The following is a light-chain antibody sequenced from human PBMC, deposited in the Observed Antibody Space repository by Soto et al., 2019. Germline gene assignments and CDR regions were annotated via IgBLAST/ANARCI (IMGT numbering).Light chain of an antibody. V-gene: IGKV3-20*01. CDR1: QSVSNNY. CDR2: GSS. J-gene: IGKJ2*01. CDR3: QKYGSSPPYT. Sequence: EVVLTQSPGTLSLSRGERATLSCRASQSVSNNYFAWYQQKPGQDPRLLIFGSSDRATDTPDRFSGSGSGTDFTLTINRLEPEDFAVYYCQKYGSSPPYTFGQGTKLKIK.